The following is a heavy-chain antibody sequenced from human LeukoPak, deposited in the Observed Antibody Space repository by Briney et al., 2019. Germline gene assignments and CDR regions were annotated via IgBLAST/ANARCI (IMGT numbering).Heavy chain of an antibody. V-gene: IGHV4-59*01. Sequence: PSETLSLTCTVSGGSISSYYWSWIRQPPGKGLEWIGYIYYSGSTNYNPSLKSRVTISVDTSKNQFSLKLSSVTAADTAVYYCGRDYVLRGFSNYYYYGMDVWGQGTTVTVSS. CDR2: IYYSGST. D-gene: IGHD2/OR15-2a*01. CDR3: GRDYVLRGFSNYYYYGMDV. J-gene: IGHJ6*02. CDR1: GGSISSYY.